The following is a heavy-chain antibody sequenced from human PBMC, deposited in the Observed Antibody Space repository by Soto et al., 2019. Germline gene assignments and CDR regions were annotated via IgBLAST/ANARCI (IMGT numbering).Heavy chain of an antibody. CDR3: AAEGRNYYVSRDAY. CDR1: GGSVSSGSYY. V-gene: IGHV4-61*01. Sequence: SETLSLTCTVSGGSVSSGSYYWSWIRQPPGKGLEWIGYIYYSGSTNYNPSLKSRVTISVDTSKNQFSLKLSSVTAADTAVYFCAAEGRNYYVSRDAYSAQGTLVTASS. J-gene: IGHJ1*01. D-gene: IGHD3-22*01. CDR2: IYYSGST.